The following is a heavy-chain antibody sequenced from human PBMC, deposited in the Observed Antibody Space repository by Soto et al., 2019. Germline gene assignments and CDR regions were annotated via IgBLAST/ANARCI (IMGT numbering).Heavy chain of an antibody. J-gene: IGHJ4*02. CDR3: ARGRQDVRTFDY. V-gene: IGHV3-13*01. D-gene: IGHD2-15*01. Sequence: EVQLVESGGGLVQPGGALRLSCAASGFTFSSYDMHWVRQATGKGLEWVSAIGTAGDTYYPASVKGRFTISRENDKNSLYLQMNSLRAEDTAVYYCARGRQDVRTFDYWGQATLVTVSS. CDR2: IGTAGDT. CDR1: GFTFSSYD.